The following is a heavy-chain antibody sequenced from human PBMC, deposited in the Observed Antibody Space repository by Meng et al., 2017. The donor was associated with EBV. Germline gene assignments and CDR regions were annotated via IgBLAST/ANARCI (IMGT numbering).Heavy chain of an antibody. V-gene: IGHV4-61*08. J-gene: IGHJ4*02. CDR1: GVSVTSGAYH. CDR3: AKSRSSTPGIVDD. Sequence: QVQLQESGLGLVKPSETLSLTCIVSGVSVTSGAYHWSWIRQSPGKGLEWIGYIYDTGITIYNPSLKSRVTISLETSKNQFSLKVNSVTTADTAVYYCAKSRSSTPGIVDDWGQGTLVTVSS. CDR2: IYDTGIT. D-gene: IGHD2/OR15-2a*01.